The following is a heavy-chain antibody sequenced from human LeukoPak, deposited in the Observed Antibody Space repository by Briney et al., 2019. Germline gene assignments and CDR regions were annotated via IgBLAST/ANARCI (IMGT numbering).Heavy chain of an antibody. V-gene: IGHV4-59*01. CDR2: IYYSGST. D-gene: IGHD3-3*01. CDR3: ARGTTIFGVVIDY. CDR1: GGSISSYY. Sequence: SETLSLTCTVSGGSISSYYRSWIRQPPGKGLEWIGYIYYSGSTNYNPSLKSRVTISVDTSKNQFSLKLSSVTAADTAVYYCARGTTIFGVVIDYWGQGTLVTVSS. J-gene: IGHJ4*02.